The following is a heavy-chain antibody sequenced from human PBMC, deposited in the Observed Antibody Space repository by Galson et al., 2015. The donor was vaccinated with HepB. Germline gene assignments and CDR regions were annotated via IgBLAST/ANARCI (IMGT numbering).Heavy chain of an antibody. V-gene: IGHV1-2*02. J-gene: IGHJ6*03. CDR2: INPNSGGT. D-gene: IGHD3-22*01. CDR3: AREVEKWLGLYCYMDV. Sequence: SVKVSCKASGYTFTGYSMHWVRQAPGQGLEWMGWINPNSGGTNYAQKFQGRVTMTRDTSISTAYMELSRLRSDDTAVYYCAREVEKWLGLYCYMDVWGKGTTVTVSS. CDR1: GYTFTGYS.